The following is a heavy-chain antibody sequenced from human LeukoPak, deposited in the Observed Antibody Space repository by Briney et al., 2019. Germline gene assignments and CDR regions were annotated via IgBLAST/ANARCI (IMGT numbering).Heavy chain of an antibody. V-gene: IGHV3-7*05. Sequence: PGGSLRLSCAASGFTFSSYWMSWVRQAPGKGQEWVANIKQDGSEKYYVDSVKGRFTISRDNAKNSLYLQMNSLRAEDTAVYYCARSSIAARGWFDPWGQGTLVTVSS. D-gene: IGHD6-6*01. CDR1: GFTFSSYW. CDR2: IKQDGSEK. J-gene: IGHJ5*02. CDR3: ARSSIAARGWFDP.